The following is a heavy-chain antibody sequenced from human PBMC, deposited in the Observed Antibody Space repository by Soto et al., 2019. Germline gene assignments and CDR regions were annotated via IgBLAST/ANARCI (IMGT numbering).Heavy chain of an antibody. D-gene: IGHD2-15*01. CDR1: GGSISSGGYY. CDR3: ARVSEVYCSGCSCYYYFMAV. CDR2: IYYSGST. J-gene: IGHJ6*03. V-gene: IGHV4-31*03. Sequence: SETLSLTCTVSGGSISSGGYYWSCIRQHPGKGLEWIGYIYYSGSTYYNPSLKSRVTISVDTSKNQFSLKLSSVTAADTAVYYCARVSEVYCSGCSCYYYFMAVSAKRSTDTVS.